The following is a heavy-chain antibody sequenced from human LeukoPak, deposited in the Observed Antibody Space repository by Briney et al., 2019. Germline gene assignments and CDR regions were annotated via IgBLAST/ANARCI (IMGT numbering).Heavy chain of an antibody. Sequence: GESLKISCKGSGYIFTSYWIAWVRQMPGKGLEWMGIIYSGDSDTRYSPSFQGQVTISADKSISTAYLQWSSLKASDTAMYYCARRSGSFQGDYNFDYWGQGTLVTVSS. J-gene: IGHJ4*02. CDR2: IYSGDSDT. CDR3: ARRSGSFQGDYNFDY. CDR1: GYIFTSYW. D-gene: IGHD1-26*01. V-gene: IGHV5-51*01.